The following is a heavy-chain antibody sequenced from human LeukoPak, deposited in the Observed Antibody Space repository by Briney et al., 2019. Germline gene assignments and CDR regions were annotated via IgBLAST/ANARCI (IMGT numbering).Heavy chain of an antibody. CDR3: ARVWNYYGSGKDYMDV. CDR1: GYSFSTHW. Sequence: GASVKVSCKASGYSFSTHWMHWVRQAPGQGLEWMGIINPSGGFTSYAQKLQGRVTVTRDMSTSTVYMELSNLRSEDTAVYYCARVWNYYGSGKDYMDVWGKGTTVTVSS. CDR2: INPSGGFT. V-gene: IGHV1-46*01. J-gene: IGHJ6*03. D-gene: IGHD3-10*01.